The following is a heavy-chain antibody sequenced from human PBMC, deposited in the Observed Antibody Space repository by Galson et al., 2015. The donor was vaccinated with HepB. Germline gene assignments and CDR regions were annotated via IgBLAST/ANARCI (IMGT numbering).Heavy chain of an antibody. V-gene: IGHV3-23*01. CDR1: GFTFSSYA. D-gene: IGHD3-16*02. Sequence: SLRLSCAASGFTFSSYAMSWVRQAPGKGLEWVSVISGSGGSTYYADSVKGRFTISRDNSKNTLYLQMNSLRAEDTAVYYCAKGGFGGYVWGSYREYFDYWGQGTLVTVSS. CDR2: ISGSGGST. J-gene: IGHJ4*02. CDR3: AKGGFGGYVWGSYREYFDY.